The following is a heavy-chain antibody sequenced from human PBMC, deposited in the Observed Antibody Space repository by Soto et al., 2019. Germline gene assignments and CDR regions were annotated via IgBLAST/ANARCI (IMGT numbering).Heavy chain of an antibody. V-gene: IGHV3-23*01. CDR1: GFTFSSYA. J-gene: IGHJ4*02. CDR3: AKDGYSSGWYASYFDY. D-gene: IGHD6-19*01. CDR2: ISGSGGST. Sequence: EVQLLESGGGLVQPGGSLRLSCAASGFTFSSYAMSWVRQAPGKGLEWVSAISGSGGSTYYADSVKGRFTISRDNSKNTLYLQMNSLRAEDTAVYYCAKDGYSSGWYASYFDYWGQGTLVTVSS.